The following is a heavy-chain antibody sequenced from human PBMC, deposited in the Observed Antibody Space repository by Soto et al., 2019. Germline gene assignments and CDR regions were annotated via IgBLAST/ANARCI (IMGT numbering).Heavy chain of an antibody. Sequence: QLVESGGGVVQPGRSLRLSCTASGFTFSSYFMHWVRQAPGKGLERVATMSHDGNNKYHVDSVKGRFTISGDNSKDTVYLQMDSLRFEDTAEYYCAKEIGGAASTYHYYGMDAWGQGTTVTVS. V-gene: IGHV3-30*18. D-gene: IGHD3-3*01. J-gene: IGHJ6*02. CDR2: MSHDGNNK. CDR3: AKEIGGAASTYHYYGMDA. CDR1: GFTFSSYF.